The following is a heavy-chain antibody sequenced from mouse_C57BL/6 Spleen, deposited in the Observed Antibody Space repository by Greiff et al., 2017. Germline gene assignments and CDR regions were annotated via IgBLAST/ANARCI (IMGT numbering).Heavy chain of an antibody. CDR1: GFTFSDAW. J-gene: IGHJ1*03. Sequence: EVKVVESGGGLVQPGGSMKLSCAASGFTFSDAWMDWVRQSPEKGLEWVAEIRNKANNHATYYAESVKGRFTISRDDSKSSVYLQMNSLRAEDTGIYYCIYYYGSSYDWYFDVWGTGTTVTVSS. D-gene: IGHD1-1*01. CDR2: IRNKANNHAT. V-gene: IGHV6-6*01. CDR3: IYYYGSSYDWYFDV.